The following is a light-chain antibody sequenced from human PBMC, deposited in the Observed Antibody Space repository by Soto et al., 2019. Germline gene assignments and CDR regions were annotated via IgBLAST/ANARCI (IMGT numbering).Light chain of an antibody. V-gene: IGLV2-8*01. Sequence: QSALTQPPSASGSPGQSVTISCTGTSSDIGAYNYVSWFQQHPGEAPKLIISEVNKRPSGVPDRFSGSKSGNTASLTVSGLQAEDEADYYCTSYGGRDNLMFGGGTRSPS. CDR2: EVN. CDR3: TSYGGRDNLM. CDR1: SSDIGAYNY. J-gene: IGLJ3*02.